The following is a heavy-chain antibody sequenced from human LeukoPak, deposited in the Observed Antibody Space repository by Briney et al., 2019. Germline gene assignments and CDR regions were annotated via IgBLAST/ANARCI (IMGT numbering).Heavy chain of an antibody. J-gene: IGHJ6*04. V-gene: IGHV4-34*01. CDR2: INHSGST. Sequence: SETLSLTCDVYGGSFSGYYWSWIRQPPGKGLEWIGEINHSGSTNYNPSLKSRVTISVDTSKNQFSLKLSSVTAADTAVYYCARRAFPHGMDVWGKGTTVTVSS. CDR1: GGSFSGYY. D-gene: IGHD2/OR15-2a*01. CDR3: ARRAFPHGMDV.